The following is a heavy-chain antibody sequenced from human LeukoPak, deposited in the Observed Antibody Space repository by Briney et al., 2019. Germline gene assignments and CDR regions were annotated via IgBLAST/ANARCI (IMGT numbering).Heavy chain of an antibody. V-gene: IGHV4-39*01. J-gene: IGHJ6*02. CDR1: GGSISSTDYY. Sequence: PSETLSLTCTLSGGSISSTDYYWAWIRQPPGKGLEWIGAIFYNGKTFYNPSLENRVTMSVDSSKNQFSLKLTSVTAADTALYYCARHQVWATVITSYGMDVWGQGTTVTVSS. CDR3: ARHQVWATVITSYGMDV. CDR2: IFYNGKT. D-gene: IGHD4-11*01.